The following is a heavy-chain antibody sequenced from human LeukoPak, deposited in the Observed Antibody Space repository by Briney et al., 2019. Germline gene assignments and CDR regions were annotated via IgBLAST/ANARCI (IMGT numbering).Heavy chain of an antibody. J-gene: IGHJ3*02. V-gene: IGHV3-30*18. D-gene: IGHD3-10*01. CDR3: AKSEFLI. CDR1: GFIFSNYD. CDR2: VSSDGTTK. Sequence: GGSLRLSCAASGFIFSNYDMHWVRQAPGKGLEWVAVVSSDGTTKYYADSVKGRFTISRDNSKNTLYLQMSSLRAEDTAVYYCAKSEFLIWGQGTMVTVSS.